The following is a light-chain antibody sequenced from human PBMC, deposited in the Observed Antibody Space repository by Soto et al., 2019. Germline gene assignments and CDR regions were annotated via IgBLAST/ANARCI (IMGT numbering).Light chain of an antibody. CDR3: QQYYSDWT. CDR2: EAS. CDR1: QSISGW. J-gene: IGKJ1*01. V-gene: IGKV1-5*01. Sequence: MTPSSSTLSASVGARGPIPFRASQSISGWLAWYQQKPGTAPKLLIYEASNLESRVPSRFSGSGSRTEFTLTISSLQPDDFATYYCQQYYSDWTFGQGTKVDIK.